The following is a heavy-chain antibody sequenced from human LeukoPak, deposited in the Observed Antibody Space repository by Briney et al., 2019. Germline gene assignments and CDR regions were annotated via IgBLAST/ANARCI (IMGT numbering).Heavy chain of an antibody. CDR1: GFTFSDYY. V-gene: IGHV3-11*04. D-gene: IGHD5-12*01. CDR2: ISSSGSTI. J-gene: IGHJ4*02. CDR3: ARDPDIVELTESSFDY. Sequence: PGGSLRLSCAASGFTFSDYYMSWIRQAPGKGLEWVSYISSSGSTIYYADSVKGRFTISRDNSKNTLYLQMNSLRAEDTAVYYCARDPDIVELTESSFDYWGQGTLVTVSS.